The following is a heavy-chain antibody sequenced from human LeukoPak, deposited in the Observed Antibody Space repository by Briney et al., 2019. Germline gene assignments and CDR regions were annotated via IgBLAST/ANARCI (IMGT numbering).Heavy chain of an antibody. Sequence: GASVKVSCKASGYTFTGYYIHWVRQAPGQGLEWMGWINPNSGGTNYAQKFQGRVTMTRDTSISTAYMELSRLRSDDTAVYYCARANLWFGELGGPFWGQGTLVTVSS. CDR2: INPNSGGT. CDR1: GYTFTGYY. J-gene: IGHJ4*02. D-gene: IGHD3-10*01. V-gene: IGHV1-2*02. CDR3: ARANLWFGELGGPF.